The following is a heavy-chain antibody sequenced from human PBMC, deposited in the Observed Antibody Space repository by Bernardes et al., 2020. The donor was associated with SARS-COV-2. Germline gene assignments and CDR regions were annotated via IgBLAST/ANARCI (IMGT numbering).Heavy chain of an antibody. V-gene: IGHV1-2*02. CDR1: GYPFTGYY. D-gene: IGHD3-22*01. CDR2: INPNSGGT. Sequence: AQLEVGWEASGYPFTGYYMHWVRQAPGQGLEWMGWINPNSGGTNYAQKFQGRVTMTRDTSISTAYMELSRLRSDDTAVYYCALPPTNYDRYGMDVWGQGTTVTVSS. CDR3: ALPPTNYDRYGMDV. J-gene: IGHJ6*02.